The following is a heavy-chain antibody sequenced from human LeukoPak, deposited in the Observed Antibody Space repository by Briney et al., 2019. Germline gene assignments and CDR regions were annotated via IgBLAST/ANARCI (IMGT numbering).Heavy chain of an antibody. CDR1: GYSISSGYY. V-gene: IGHV4-38-2*02. J-gene: IGHJ4*02. D-gene: IGHD6-13*01. CDR3: ARGGIYSSSFFDY. Sequence: PSETLSLTCTVSGYSISSGYYWGWIRQPPGKGLEWIGSIYHSGNTYYNPSLKSRVTISGDTSKNQFSLKLTSVTAADTAAYYCARGGIYSSSFFDYWGQGTLVTASS. CDR2: IYHSGNT.